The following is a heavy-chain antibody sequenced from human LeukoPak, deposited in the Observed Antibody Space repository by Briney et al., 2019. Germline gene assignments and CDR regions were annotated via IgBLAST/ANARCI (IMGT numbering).Heavy chain of an antibody. CDR2: ISAYNGNT. J-gene: IGHJ5*02. CDR1: GYTFTSYG. D-gene: IGHD1-1*01. CDR3: ARTGYNWNDVGFDP. V-gene: IGHV1-18*04. Sequence: GASVKVSCKASGYTFTSYGISSVRQAPGQGLEWMGWISAYNGNTNYAQKLQGRVTMTTDTSTSTAYMELRSLRSDDTAVYYCARTGYNWNDVGFDPWGQGTLVTVSS.